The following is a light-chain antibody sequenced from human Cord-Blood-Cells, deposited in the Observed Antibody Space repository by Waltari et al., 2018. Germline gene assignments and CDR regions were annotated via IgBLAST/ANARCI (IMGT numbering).Light chain of an antibody. J-gene: IGLJ3*02. CDR3: CSYAGSSTYWV. CDR2: EGS. CDR1: SSDVGSYNI. V-gene: IGLV2-23*01. Sequence: QSALTQPASVSGSPGQSITISCTGTSSDVGSYNIVSWYQQHPGKAPKLMIYEGSKRHSGVSNRFSGSKSGNTASLTISGLQAEDEADYYCCSYAGSSTYWVFGGGTKLTVL.